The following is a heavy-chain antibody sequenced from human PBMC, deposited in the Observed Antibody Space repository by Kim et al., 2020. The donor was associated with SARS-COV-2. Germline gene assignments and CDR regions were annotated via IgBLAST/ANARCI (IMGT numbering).Heavy chain of an antibody. Sequence: SETLSLTCTVSGGSLSSSSYYWGWIRQPPGKGLEWIGTAYYIGNTYYNPSLKSRVTISVDTSKNQFSLKLGSVTAADTAVSYCARHQRYRIGWYV. CDR3: ARHQRYRIGWYV. J-gene: IGHJ2*01. V-gene: IGHV4-39*01. CDR1: GGSLSSSSYY. CDR2: AYYIGNT. D-gene: IGHD1-26*01.